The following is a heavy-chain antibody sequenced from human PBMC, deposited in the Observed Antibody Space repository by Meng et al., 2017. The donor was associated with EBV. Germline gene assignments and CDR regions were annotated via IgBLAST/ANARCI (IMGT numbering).Heavy chain of an antibody. V-gene: IGHV3-73*01. CDR2: VETKTSKYAT. CDR1: GFIFRDSA. D-gene: IGHD3-16*01. Sequence: EVHRVGSGGGCGSRGGSLKLSCGASGFIFRDSAMHWVRQASGKGLEWVGRVETKTSKYATAYAASVKGRFSVSRDDSKNMVFLEMNSLKTEDTARYYCWGDLNYGSYWGQGTLVTVSS. CDR3: WGDLNYGSY. J-gene: IGHJ4*02.